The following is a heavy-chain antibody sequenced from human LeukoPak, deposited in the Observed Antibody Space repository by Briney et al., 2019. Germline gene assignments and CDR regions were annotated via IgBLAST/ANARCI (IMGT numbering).Heavy chain of an antibody. V-gene: IGHV3-66*01. Sequence: PGGSLRLSCAASGFTVSSNYMNWVRQAPGKGLEWVSAIYGGGSTYYADSVKGRFTISRDNSKNTLYLQMNSLRAEDTAVYYCARDLNTARFDYWGQGTLVTVSS. CDR3: ARDLNTARFDY. CDR1: GFTVSSNY. CDR2: IYGGGST. D-gene: IGHD5-18*01. J-gene: IGHJ4*02.